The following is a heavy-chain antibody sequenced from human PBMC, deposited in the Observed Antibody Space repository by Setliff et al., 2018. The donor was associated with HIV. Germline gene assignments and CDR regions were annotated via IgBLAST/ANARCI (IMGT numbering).Heavy chain of an antibody. V-gene: IGHV3-48*01. CDR3: ARDQGYCSSTSCYERVGAFDI. D-gene: IGHD2-2*01. CDR2: ISTSGDTI. J-gene: IGHJ3*02. Sequence: GGSLRLSCAASGFIFSTYSMNWVRQSPGKGLEWLSYISTSGDTIYYADSVKGRFTISRDNAKKSLYLQMNSLRAEDTAVYYCARDQGYCSSTSCYERVGAFDIWGQGTMVTVSS. CDR1: GFIFSTYS.